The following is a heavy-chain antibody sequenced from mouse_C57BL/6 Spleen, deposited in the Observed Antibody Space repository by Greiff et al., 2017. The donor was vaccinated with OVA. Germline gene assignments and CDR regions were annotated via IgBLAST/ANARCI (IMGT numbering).Heavy chain of an antibody. CDR3: AKSDDYGSSYGAMDY. V-gene: IGHV1-69*01. D-gene: IGHD1-1*01. Sequence: VQLQQPGAELVMPGASVKLSCKASGYTFTSYWMHWVKQRPGQGLEWIGEIDPSDSYTNYNQKFKGKSTLTVDQSSSTAYLQLSSLTTEDSAVYYGAKSDDYGSSYGAMDYWGQGTAVTVSS. CDR2: IDPSDSYT. J-gene: IGHJ4*01. CDR1: GYTFTSYW.